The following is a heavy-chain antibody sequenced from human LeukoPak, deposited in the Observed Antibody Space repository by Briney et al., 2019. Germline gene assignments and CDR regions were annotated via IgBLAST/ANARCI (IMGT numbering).Heavy chain of an antibody. Sequence: GGSLRLSCAASGFTFSSYSMNWVRQAPGKGLEWVSSISSSSSYIYYADSVKGRFTISRDNAKNSLYLQMNSLRAEDTAVYYCARDRQLDYYYYGMDVWGQGTRVTVSS. V-gene: IGHV3-21*01. CDR2: ISSSSSYI. D-gene: IGHD6-6*01. J-gene: IGHJ6*02. CDR3: ARDRQLDYYYYGMDV. CDR1: GFTFSSYS.